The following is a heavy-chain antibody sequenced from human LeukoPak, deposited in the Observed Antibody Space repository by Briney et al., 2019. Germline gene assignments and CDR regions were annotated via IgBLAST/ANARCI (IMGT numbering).Heavy chain of an antibody. CDR1: GFTFSSYG. D-gene: IGHD3-16*01. CDR3: ARPQLGYYYYYYMDV. CDR2: IRYDGSNK. V-gene: IGHV3-30*02. Sequence: PGGSLRLSCAASGFTFSSYGMHWVRQAPGKGLEWVAFIRYDGSNKYYADSVKGRFTISRDNSKNTLYLQMNSLRAEDTAVYYCARPQLGYYYYYYMDVWGKGTTVTVSS. J-gene: IGHJ6*03.